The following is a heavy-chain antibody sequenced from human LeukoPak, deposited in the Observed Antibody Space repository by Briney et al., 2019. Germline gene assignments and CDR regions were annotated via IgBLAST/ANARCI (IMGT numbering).Heavy chain of an antibody. CDR2: INHSGST. J-gene: IGHJ6*03. V-gene: IGHV4-34*01. CDR3: ARDLLGPYYYYMDV. CDR1: GGSFSGYY. D-gene: IGHD3-10*01. Sequence: SETLSLTCAVYGGSFSGYYWSWIRQPPGKGLEWIGEINHSGSTNYNPSLKSRVTISVDTSKNQFSLKLSSVTAADTAVYYCARDLLGPYYYYMDVWGKGTTVTVSS.